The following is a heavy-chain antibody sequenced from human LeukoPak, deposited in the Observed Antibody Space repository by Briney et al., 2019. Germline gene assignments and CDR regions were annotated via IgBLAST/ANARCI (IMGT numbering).Heavy chain of an antibody. Sequence: GGSLRLSCAASGFTVSSNYMSWVRQAPGKGLEWVSVIYSGGSTYYADSVKGRFTISRDNSKNTLYLRMNSLRAEDTAVYYCARDGRGSSLGGYFQHWGQGTLVTVSS. CDR1: GFTVSSNY. CDR2: IYSGGST. V-gene: IGHV3-66*01. J-gene: IGHJ1*01. CDR3: ARDGRGSSLGGYFQH. D-gene: IGHD6-13*01.